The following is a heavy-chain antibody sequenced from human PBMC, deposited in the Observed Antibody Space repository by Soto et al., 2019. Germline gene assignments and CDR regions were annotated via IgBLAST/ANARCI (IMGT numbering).Heavy chain of an antibody. J-gene: IGHJ5*02. CDR2: VSGSGSST. CDR3: ANRLEISTSYFFAP. D-gene: IGHD1-1*01. V-gene: IGHV3-23*01. Sequence: EVQLLESGGGLVQPGGSLRLSCAASGFTFGNYGMVWVRQAPGKGLEWVSGVSGSGSSTYYTDSVKGRLTISRDNSKNTVYLQMDSRRAEDTAIYSCANRLEISTSYFFAPWGHGTLVTVSS. CDR1: GFTFGNYG.